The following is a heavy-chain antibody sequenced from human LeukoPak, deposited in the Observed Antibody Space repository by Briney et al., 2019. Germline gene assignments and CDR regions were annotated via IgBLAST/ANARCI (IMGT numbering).Heavy chain of an antibody. CDR3: ARDPPAVAANTYG. Sequence: GGSLRLSCAASGFTVSNNYMRWVRQAPGKGLEWVSLIYSGGATFYADAVKGRFTISRDGSKNTLYLQMNSLRAEDTAVCYCARDPPAVAANTYGWGQGTLVTVSS. CDR2: IYSGGAT. D-gene: IGHD6-6*01. V-gene: IGHV3-66*01. J-gene: IGHJ4*02. CDR1: GFTVSNNY.